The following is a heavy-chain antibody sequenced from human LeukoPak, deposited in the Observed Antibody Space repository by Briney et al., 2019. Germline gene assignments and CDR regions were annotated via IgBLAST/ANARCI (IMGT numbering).Heavy chain of an antibody. D-gene: IGHD3-22*01. J-gene: IGHJ4*02. CDR1: GFTFSSYA. CDR2: NSGSGAST. V-gene: IGHV3-23*01. CDR3: AKAGYYYDSSGDWYFDY. Sequence: GSLRLSFAASGFTFSSYAMSWVRQAPGKGLEWVSANSGSGASTYYADPVKGRFPMSRVNSKNTLYLQMISLRAEDTAVYYCAKAGYYYDSSGDWYFDYWGQGTLVTVSS.